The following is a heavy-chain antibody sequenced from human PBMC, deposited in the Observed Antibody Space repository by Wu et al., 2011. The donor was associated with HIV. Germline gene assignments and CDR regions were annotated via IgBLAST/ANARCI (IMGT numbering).Heavy chain of an antibody. CDR3: ARDESGTSSYYGMDV. V-gene: IGHV1-2*02. D-gene: IGHD1-26*01. J-gene: IGHJ6*02. CDR2: INPNSGA. Sequence: LEWMGWINPNSGAQSMPRIYGRVTMTRDTSISTAYMELRSLRSDDTAVYYCARDESGTSSYYGMDVWGQGTTVTVSS.